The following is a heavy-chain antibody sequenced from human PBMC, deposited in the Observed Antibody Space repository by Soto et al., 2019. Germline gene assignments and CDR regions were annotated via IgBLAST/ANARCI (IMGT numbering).Heavy chain of an antibody. Sequence: SGPTLVNPTQTLTLTCTFSGFSLSTRGMCVSWIRQPPGKALEWLALIDWNDDKYYSTAVKTRLTVSKDTSKNQVFLTMSNMEPVDTATYYCARIPDGRRGGTSAYFDYWGQGTLVTVSS. CDR1: GFSLSTRGMC. V-gene: IGHV2-70*13. J-gene: IGHJ4*02. CDR3: ARIPDGRRGGTSAYFDY. D-gene: IGHD2-15*01. CDR2: IDWNDDK.